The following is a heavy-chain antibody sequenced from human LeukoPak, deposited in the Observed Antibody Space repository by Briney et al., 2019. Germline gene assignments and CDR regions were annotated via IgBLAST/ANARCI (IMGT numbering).Heavy chain of an antibody. CDR2: ISGSGGST. V-gene: IGHV3-23*01. D-gene: IGHD3-3*01. CDR1: GFTFSSYA. J-gene: IGHJ4*02. CDR3: AKGGHYDFWSGYRFGY. Sequence: SGGSLRLSCAASGFTFSSYAMSWVRQAPGKGLEWVSAISGSGGSTYYADSVKGRFTISRDNSKNTLYLQMNSLRAEDTAVYYCAKGGHYDFWSGYRFGYWGQGTLVTVSS.